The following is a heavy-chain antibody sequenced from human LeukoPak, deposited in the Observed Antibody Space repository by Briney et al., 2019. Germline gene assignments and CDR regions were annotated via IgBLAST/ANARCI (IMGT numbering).Heavy chain of an antibody. CDR3: ARGSLWLQLDY. Sequence: GGSLRLSCAASGFTFSDYYMSWIRQAPGKGLEWVSYISSSGSTIYYADSVKGRFTISRDNSKNTLYLQMNSLRAEDTAVYYCARGSLWLQLDYWGQGTLVTVSS. CDR1: GFTFSDYY. V-gene: IGHV3-11*04. D-gene: IGHD5-24*01. CDR2: ISSSGSTI. J-gene: IGHJ4*02.